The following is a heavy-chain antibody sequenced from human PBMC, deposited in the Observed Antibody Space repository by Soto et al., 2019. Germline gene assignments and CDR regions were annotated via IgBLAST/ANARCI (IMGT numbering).Heavy chain of an antibody. D-gene: IGHD2-2*01. CDR2: INHSGST. J-gene: IGHJ6*02. CDR1: GGSFSGYY. Sequence: SETLSLTCAVYGGSFSGYYWSWIRQPPGKGLEWIGEINHSGSTNYNPSLKSRVTISVDTSKNQFSLKLSSVTAADTAVYYCARDAWYCSSTSCYRYYYYGMDVWGQGTTVTVSS. V-gene: IGHV4-34*01. CDR3: ARDAWYCSSTSCYRYYYYGMDV.